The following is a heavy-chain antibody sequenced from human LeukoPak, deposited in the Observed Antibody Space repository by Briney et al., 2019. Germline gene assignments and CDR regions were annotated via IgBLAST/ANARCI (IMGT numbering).Heavy chain of an antibody. Sequence: ASVKVSCKASGYTFTSYYMHWVRQAPGQGLEWMGIINPSGGSTSYAQKFQGRVAMTRDTSTSTVYMELSSLRSEDTAVYYCARDAWGDYEGDYWGQGTLVTVSS. CDR2: INPSGGST. D-gene: IGHD4-17*01. CDR1: GYTFTSYY. J-gene: IGHJ4*02. CDR3: ARDAWGDYEGDY. V-gene: IGHV1-46*01.